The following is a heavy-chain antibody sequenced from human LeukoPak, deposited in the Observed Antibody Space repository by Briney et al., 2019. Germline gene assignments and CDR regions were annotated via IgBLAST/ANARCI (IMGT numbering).Heavy chain of an antibody. J-gene: IGHJ4*02. D-gene: IGHD2-21*02. Sequence: PSETLSLTCTVSGDTISSYYWRWIPQPPGKGLEWIGRIYPTGSTNYNYSHNSRVTMSVDPSKNQFSLNLISVTAADTAVYFCATGRPTLPRSYYFDLRGQGILVTVSS. V-gene: IGHV4-4*07. CDR3: ATGRPTLPRSYYFDL. CDR1: GDTISSYY. CDR2: IYPTGST.